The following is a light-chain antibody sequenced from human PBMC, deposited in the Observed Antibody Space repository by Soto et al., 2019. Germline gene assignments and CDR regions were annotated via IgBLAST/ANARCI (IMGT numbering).Light chain of an antibody. J-gene: IGKJ5*01. CDR2: KAS. V-gene: IGKV1-5*03. Sequence: DIHMTRSPSTLSASVGDRVTITCRASQTISSWLAWYQQKPGKAPKLLIYKASTLKSGVPSRFSGSGSGTEFTLTISSLQADDFATYYCQQYNSQSSITFGQGTRLEIK. CDR1: QTISSW. CDR3: QQYNSQSSIT.